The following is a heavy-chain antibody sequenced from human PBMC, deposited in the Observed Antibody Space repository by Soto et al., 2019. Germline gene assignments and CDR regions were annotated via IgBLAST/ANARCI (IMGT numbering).Heavy chain of an antibody. CDR2: VRSKVYGGTT. D-gene: IGHD3-16*01. J-gene: IGHJ6*02. CDR3: ARDGVQTTDFDYLYYGLDV. CDR1: GFSFGDYA. V-gene: IGHV3-49*03. Sequence: GWSLRLSCKASGFSFGDYAMNWFRQSPGEGLEWVGFVRSKVYGGTTDYAASVRGRFTISRDDSKSIAYLQMNSLKTDDTAVYYCARDGVQTTDFDYLYYGLDVWGPGTKVTVSS.